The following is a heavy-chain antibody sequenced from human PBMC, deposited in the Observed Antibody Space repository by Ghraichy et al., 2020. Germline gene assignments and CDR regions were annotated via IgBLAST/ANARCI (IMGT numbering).Heavy chain of an antibody. Sequence: SETLSLTCAVYRGSFRGYSWTWIRQPPGKGLEWIGEMNHSGSTNHHPSLKSRVPISVDTSKNRFSLKLRSVTAADTAVYYCARATIRDGMDVWGPVSTVTVSS. D-gene: IGHD5-12*01. CDR1: RGSFRGYS. CDR3: ARATIRDGMDV. CDR2: MNHSGST. V-gene: IGHV4-34*01. J-gene: IGHJ6*02.